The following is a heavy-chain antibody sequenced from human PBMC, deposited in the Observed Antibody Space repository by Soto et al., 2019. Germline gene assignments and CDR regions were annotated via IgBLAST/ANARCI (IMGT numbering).Heavy chain of an antibody. D-gene: IGHD3-10*01. V-gene: IGHV3-7*01. Sequence: GSLLLSCAASGFTFSTYWMSWVRQAPGKGLEWVANIKEDGSEKYYVDSVEGRFTISVDTSKYQFSLKLSYVTAADTAVYYCERMGGSGSYSDYYYYGMDVWGQGTTVTVSS. J-gene: IGHJ6*02. CDR1: GFTFSTYW. CDR3: ERMGGSGSYSDYYYYGMDV. CDR2: IKEDGSEK.